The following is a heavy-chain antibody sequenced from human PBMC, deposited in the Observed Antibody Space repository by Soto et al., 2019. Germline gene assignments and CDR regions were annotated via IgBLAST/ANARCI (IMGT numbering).Heavy chain of an antibody. Sequence: PSVKVSCKASGYTFTGYYMHWVRQAPGQGLEWMGWINPNSGGTNYAQKFQGWVTMTRDTSISTAYMELSRLRSDDTAVYYCARSRRTYDSSGYLYNWFDPWGQGTLVTVSS. CDR2: INPNSGGT. CDR1: GYTFTGYY. D-gene: IGHD3-22*01. CDR3: ARSRRTYDSSGYLYNWFDP. V-gene: IGHV1-2*04. J-gene: IGHJ5*02.